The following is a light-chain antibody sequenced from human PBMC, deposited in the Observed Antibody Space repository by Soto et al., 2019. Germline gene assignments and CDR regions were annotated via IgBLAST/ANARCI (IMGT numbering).Light chain of an antibody. J-gene: IGKJ1*01. CDR3: QQYYRPWT. V-gene: IGKV4-1*01. Sequence: DIVMTQSPDSLAVSLGERATINCKSSQSVLYSSNNKNYLAWYQQKPGQPPKLHMYWASTRESGVPDRFSGSESGTDFTLTISSLQAEDVAVYYCQQYYRPWTFGQGTKVEIK. CDR2: WAS. CDR1: QSVLYSSNNKNY.